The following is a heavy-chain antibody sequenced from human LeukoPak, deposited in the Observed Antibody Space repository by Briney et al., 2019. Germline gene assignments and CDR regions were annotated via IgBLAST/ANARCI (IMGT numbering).Heavy chain of an antibody. J-gene: IGHJ4*02. V-gene: IGHV4-30-4*08. CDR3: ASSYNYDYFDY. CDR2: IYYSGST. Sequence: SETLSLTCTVSGGSVSSGSYYWSWIRQPPGKGLEWIGYIYYSGSTYYNPSLKSRVTISVDTSKNQFSLKLSSVSAADTAVYYCASSYNYDYFDYWGQGTLVTVSS. D-gene: IGHD5-24*01. CDR1: GGSVSSGSYY.